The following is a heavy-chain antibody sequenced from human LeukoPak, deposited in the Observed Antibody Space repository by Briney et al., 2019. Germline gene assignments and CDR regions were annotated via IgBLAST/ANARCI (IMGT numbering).Heavy chain of an antibody. CDR3: ARVRDFWSGYHYYYYYYMDV. D-gene: IGHD3-3*01. V-gene: IGHV3-7*01. CDR1: GLTFSSYW. J-gene: IGHJ6*03. CDR2: IKQDGSEK. Sequence: PGGSLRLSCAASGLTFSSYWMSWVRQAPGKGLEWVANIKQDGSEKYYVDSVKGRFTISRDNAKNSLYLQMNSLRAEDTAVYYCARVRDFWSGYHYYYYYYMDVWGKGTTVTVSS.